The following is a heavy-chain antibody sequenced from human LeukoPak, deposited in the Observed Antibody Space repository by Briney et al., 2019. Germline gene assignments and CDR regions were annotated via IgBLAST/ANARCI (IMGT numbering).Heavy chain of an antibody. V-gene: IGHV1-69*05. D-gene: IGHD1-26*01. CDR3: ARDGVGATSVWFDP. Sequence: ASVKVSCKASGGTFSSYAISWVRQAPGQGLEWMGGIIPIFGTANYAQKFQGRVTITTDESTSTAYMELSSLRSEDTAVYYCARDGVGATSVWFDPWGQGTLVTVSS. CDR1: GGTFSSYA. J-gene: IGHJ5*02. CDR2: IIPIFGTA.